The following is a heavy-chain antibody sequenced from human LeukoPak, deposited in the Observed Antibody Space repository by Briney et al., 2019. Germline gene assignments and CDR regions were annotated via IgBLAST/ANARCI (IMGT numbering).Heavy chain of an antibody. Sequence: GGSLRLSCAASGFTFSNAWMSWVRQAPGKGLEWVGRIKSKTDGGTTDYAAPVKGRFTISRDDSKNTLYLQMNSLRAEDTAVYYCARHTGSGYYYGNWGQGTLVTVSS. CDR3: ARHTGSGYYYGN. CDR1: GFTFSNAW. CDR2: IKSKTDGGTT. V-gene: IGHV3-15*01. D-gene: IGHD3-22*01. J-gene: IGHJ4*02.